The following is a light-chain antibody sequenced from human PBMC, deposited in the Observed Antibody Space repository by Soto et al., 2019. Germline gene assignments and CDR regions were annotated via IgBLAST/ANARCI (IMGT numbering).Light chain of an antibody. CDR2: GTS. V-gene: IGKV3-15*01. Sequence: EIVMTQSPATLSVSPGERATLSCRASQSVSSNLAWYQQKPGQTPRILIYGTSTRDTGIPARFSGSGSGTEFTLTISRLQSEDFSVYYCQQYNNSPLTFGGGTRLEIK. J-gene: IGKJ5*01. CDR1: QSVSSN. CDR3: QQYNNSPLT.